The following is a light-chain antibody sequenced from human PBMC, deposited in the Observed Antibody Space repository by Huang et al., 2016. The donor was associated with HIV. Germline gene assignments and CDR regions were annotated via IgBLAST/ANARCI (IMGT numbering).Light chain of an antibody. CDR1: QSVGSN. V-gene: IGKV3-15*01. Sequence: VMTQPPAVLSVSPGERAALSCRASQSVGSNLAWYQQKRGQAPRLLIYSASTRDTGVPARFSGNGSGTEFTLTINSLQSEDFVVYHCQQYNNWPLTFGGGTQVEIK. CDR3: QQYNNWPLT. J-gene: IGKJ4*01. CDR2: SAS.